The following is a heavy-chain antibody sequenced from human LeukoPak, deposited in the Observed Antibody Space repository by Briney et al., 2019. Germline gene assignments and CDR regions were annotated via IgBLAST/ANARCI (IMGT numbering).Heavy chain of an antibody. CDR1: GYSFTSYW. Sequence: GESLRISCKGSGYSFTSYWISWVRQMPGKGLEWMGRIDPSDSYTNYSPSFQGHVTISADKSISTAYLQWSSLKASGTAMYYCARVTTGYCSGGSCYPIDAFDIWGQGTMVTVSS. V-gene: IGHV5-10-1*01. D-gene: IGHD2-15*01. J-gene: IGHJ3*02. CDR2: IDPSDSYT. CDR3: ARVTTGYCSGGSCYPIDAFDI.